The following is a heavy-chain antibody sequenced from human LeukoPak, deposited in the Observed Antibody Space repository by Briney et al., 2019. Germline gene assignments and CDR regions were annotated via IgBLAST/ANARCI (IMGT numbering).Heavy chain of an antibody. V-gene: IGHV3-33*01. CDR1: GFTFSSFG. J-gene: IGHJ4*02. CDR2: IWYDGSTK. Sequence: GGSLRLSCAASGFTFSSFGMHWVRQSPGKGLEWVAVIWYDGSTKVYADSVKGRFTISRDNSRNTLYLQVNSLRAGDTAVYSCARDRNRFDYWGQGTLVTVSS. CDR3: ARDRNRFDY. D-gene: IGHD1-14*01.